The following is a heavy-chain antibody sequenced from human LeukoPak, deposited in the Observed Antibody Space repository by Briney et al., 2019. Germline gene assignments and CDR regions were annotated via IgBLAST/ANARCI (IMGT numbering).Heavy chain of an antibody. CDR3: GRDSKYDRSGQPIDY. V-gene: IGHV3-30-3*01. Sequence: GRSLRLSCAASGFTFSSYAMHWVRQAPGKGLEWVAVISYDGSNKYYADSVKGRFTISRDNSKNTLYLQMNSLRAEDTAVYYCGRDSKYDRSGQPIDYWGQGTLVTVSS. D-gene: IGHD6-25*01. J-gene: IGHJ4*02. CDR1: GFTFSSYA. CDR2: ISYDGSNK.